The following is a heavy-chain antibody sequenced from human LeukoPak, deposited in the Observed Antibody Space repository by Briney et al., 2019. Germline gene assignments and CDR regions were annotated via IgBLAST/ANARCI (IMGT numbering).Heavy chain of an antibody. J-gene: IGHJ4*02. CDR3: ARGLDAASGLANFDY. V-gene: IGHV1-18*01. CDR1: GYTFSYFG. D-gene: IGHD1-1*01. CDR2: ISAYNGNT. Sequence: VASVRVSCKASGYTFSYFGINWVRQAPGQGLEWMGWISAYNGNTNYAQKSEGRLSLTTDTATTTVYMELWNVTSDDTAVYFCARGLDAASGLANFDYWGQGTLITVSP.